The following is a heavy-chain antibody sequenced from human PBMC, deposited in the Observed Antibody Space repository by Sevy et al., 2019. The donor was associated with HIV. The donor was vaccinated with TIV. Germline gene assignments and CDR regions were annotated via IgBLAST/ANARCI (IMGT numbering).Heavy chain of an antibody. J-gene: IGHJ6*03. CDR1: GFTFSDYS. Sequence: GGSLRLSCAASGFTFSDYSVNWVRQAPGKGLEWVSSISSSSYYIYYADSVNGRFTISRDNAKNSLDLQMNSLRAEDTAVYYCTRHVDVTSSWYQTYSFYYMDVWGKGTTVTVSS. D-gene: IGHD6-13*01. V-gene: IGHV3-21*01. CDR3: TRHVDVTSSWYQTYSFYYMDV. CDR2: ISSSSYYI.